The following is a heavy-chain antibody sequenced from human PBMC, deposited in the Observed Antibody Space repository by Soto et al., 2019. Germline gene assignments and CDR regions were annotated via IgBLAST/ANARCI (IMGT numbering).Heavy chain of an antibody. CDR2: INPNSGGT. D-gene: IGHD2-15*01. CDR1: GYTFSNYF. J-gene: IGHJ5*02. CDR3: VRGYCGGGSCYSGASGWFDP. V-gene: IGHV1-2*02. Sequence: QVQVVQSGAEVKKPGASVKVSCKAAGYTFSNYFLHWVRQAPGQGLEWMAWINPNSGGTKSAQKFQARVTGTRDSSDCTAYMELNRLRSDDTAIYYCVRGYCGGGSCYSGASGWFDPWGQGTLVTVSS.